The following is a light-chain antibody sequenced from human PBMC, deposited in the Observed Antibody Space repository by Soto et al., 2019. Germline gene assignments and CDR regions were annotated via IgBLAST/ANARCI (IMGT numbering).Light chain of an antibody. J-gene: IGKJ4*01. Sequence: AIQLTQSPSSLSASVGDRVTITCRASQGISISLAWYQQKPGKPPNLLIYDASSLESGVPSRFSGSRSGTDCPLTISSLHPEDFATYYCQQFKNYPLTFGGGTKVEIK. CDR2: DAS. CDR1: QGISIS. V-gene: IGKV1D-13*01. CDR3: QQFKNYPLT.